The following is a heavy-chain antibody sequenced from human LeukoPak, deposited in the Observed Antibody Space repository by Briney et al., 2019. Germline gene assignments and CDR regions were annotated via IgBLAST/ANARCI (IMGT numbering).Heavy chain of an antibody. CDR2: IYSGGST. J-gene: IGHJ4*02. CDR1: GFTVSSNY. V-gene: IGHV3-66*01. D-gene: IGHD3-22*01. CDR3: ARDAYDSSGLRAGFDY. Sequence: GGSLRLSCAASGFTVSSNYMSWVRQAPGKGLEWVSVIYSGGSTYYADSVKGRFTISRDNSKNTLYLQMNSLRAEDTAVYYCARDAYDSSGLRAGFDYWGQGTLVTVAS.